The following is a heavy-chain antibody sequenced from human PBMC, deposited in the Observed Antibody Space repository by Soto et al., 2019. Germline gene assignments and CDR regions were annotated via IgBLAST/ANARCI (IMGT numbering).Heavy chain of an antibody. Sequence: GGSLRLSCAASGFTFSSYSMNWVRQAPGKGLEWVSYISSSSSTIYYANSVKGRFTISRDNAKGSLYLQMNSLRDEDTAVYYCTRQNIEHSSGWYPWGQGTLVTVSS. J-gene: IGHJ5*02. CDR1: GFTFSSYS. CDR3: TRQNIEHSSGWYP. V-gene: IGHV3-48*02. D-gene: IGHD6-13*01. CDR2: ISSSSSTI.